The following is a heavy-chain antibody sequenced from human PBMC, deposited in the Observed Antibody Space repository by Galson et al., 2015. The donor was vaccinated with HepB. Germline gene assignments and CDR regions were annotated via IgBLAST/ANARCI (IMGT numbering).Heavy chain of an antibody. Sequence: SLRLSCAASGFTFSSYGMHWVRQAPGKGLEWVALIWYDGSNKYYADSVKGRFTISRDNSNNTLYLQMNSLRAEDTAVYYCARDFRDDYNIDYWGQGTLVTVSS. CDR3: ARDFRDDYNIDY. D-gene: IGHD5-24*01. J-gene: IGHJ4*02. V-gene: IGHV3-33*01. CDR1: GFTFSSYG. CDR2: IWYDGSNK.